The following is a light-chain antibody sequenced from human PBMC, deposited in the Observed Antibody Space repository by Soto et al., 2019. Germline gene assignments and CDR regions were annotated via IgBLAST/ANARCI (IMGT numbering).Light chain of an antibody. Sequence: SALTQPRSVSGSPGQSVTISCTGTSSDVGGYNYVSWYQQHPGKAPKLMIYDVSKRPSGVPDRFSGSKSGNTASLTISGLQAEDEADYYCCSYEGSYTLVFGGGTKLTVL. J-gene: IGLJ2*01. V-gene: IGLV2-11*01. CDR1: SSDVGGYNY. CDR2: DVS. CDR3: CSYEGSYTLV.